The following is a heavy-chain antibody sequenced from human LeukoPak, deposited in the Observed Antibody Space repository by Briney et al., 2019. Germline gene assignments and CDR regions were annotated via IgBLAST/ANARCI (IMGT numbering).Heavy chain of an antibody. D-gene: IGHD3-10*01. Sequence: PGGSLSLSCAASGFTFTNYWMSWVRQAPGRGLEWVANIKQDGSEKYYVDSLRGRFTIFRDNAKNSLYLQMNSLRPEDTAVYYCARDLRAPLYYYGSGSSFDYWGQGTLVTVSS. CDR1: GFTFTNYW. V-gene: IGHV3-7*04. CDR3: ARDLRAPLYYYGSGSSFDY. J-gene: IGHJ4*02. CDR2: IKQDGSEK.